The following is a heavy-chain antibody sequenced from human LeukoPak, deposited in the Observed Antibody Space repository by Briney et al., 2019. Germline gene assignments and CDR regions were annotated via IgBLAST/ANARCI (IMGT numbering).Heavy chain of an antibody. CDR3: ARGRGWTYDS. D-gene: IGHD6-19*01. CDR1: GFTFTNDF. Sequence: GGSLRLSCAASGFTFTNDFMTWVRQAPGKGLEWVANMRVDGTDIHYADSVKGRFTISSDNARNSLYLQMNTLRADDTAVYYWARGRGWTYDSWGRGTLVTVSS. CDR2: MRVDGTDI. J-gene: IGHJ4*02. V-gene: IGHV3-7*04.